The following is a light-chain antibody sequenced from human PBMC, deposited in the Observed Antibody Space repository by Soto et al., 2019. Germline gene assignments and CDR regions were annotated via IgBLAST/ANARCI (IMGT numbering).Light chain of an antibody. V-gene: IGLV2-14*01. CDR1: SSDVGGYNH. CDR3: CSYTSSSIRV. J-gene: IGLJ3*02. Sequence: QSVLTQPASVSGSPGQSITISCTGTSSDVGGYNHVSWYQQHPDKAPKLIIYEVRNRPSGVSNRLSGSKSGNTASLTISGLQADDEADYYCCSYTSSSIRVFGEGTKVTVL. CDR2: EVR.